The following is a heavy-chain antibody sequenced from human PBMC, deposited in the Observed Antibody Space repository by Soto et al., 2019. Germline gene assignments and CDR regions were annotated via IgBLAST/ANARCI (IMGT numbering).Heavy chain of an antibody. V-gene: IGHV1-18*01. CDR3: ARVESGGYCTNGVCSPFDY. CDR2: VSAYNGNT. D-gene: IGHD2-8*01. CDR1: GYTFTSYG. J-gene: IGHJ4*02. Sequence: QVQLVQSGAEVKKPGASVKVSCKASGYTFTSYGISWVRQAPGQGLEWMGWVSAYNGNTNYAQKVQGRVTMTTDTSTSTAYMELRSLRSDDTAVYYCARVESGGYCTNGVCSPFDYWGQGTLVTVSS.